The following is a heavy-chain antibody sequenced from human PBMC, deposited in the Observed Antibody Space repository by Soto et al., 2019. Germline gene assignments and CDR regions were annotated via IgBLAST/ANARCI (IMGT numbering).Heavy chain of an antibody. Sequence: LRLSCAASGFTFSSYGMHGVRQAPGKGLEWGAVISYDGSNKYYADSVKGRFTISRDNSKNTLYLQMNSLRAEDTAVYYCAKDTRYCSGGSCYSVLDYWGQGTLVNVSS. J-gene: IGHJ4*02. V-gene: IGHV3-30*18. CDR3: AKDTRYCSGGSCYSVLDY. D-gene: IGHD2-15*01. CDR1: GFTFSSYG. CDR2: ISYDGSNK.